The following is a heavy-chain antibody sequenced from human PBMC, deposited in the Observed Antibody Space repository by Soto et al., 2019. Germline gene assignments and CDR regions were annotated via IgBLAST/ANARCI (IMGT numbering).Heavy chain of an antibody. J-gene: IGHJ5*02. V-gene: IGHV4-59*01. CDR2: IYYSGST. CDR1: GGSISSYY. CDR3: ARAPRYCSSTSCLGFDP. D-gene: IGHD2-2*01. Sequence: PSETLSLTCTVSGGSISSYYWSWIRQPPGKGLEWIGYIYYSGSTNYNPSLKSRVTISVDTSKNQFSLKLSSVTAADTAVYYCARAPRYCSSTSCLGFDPWGQGTLVTVSS.